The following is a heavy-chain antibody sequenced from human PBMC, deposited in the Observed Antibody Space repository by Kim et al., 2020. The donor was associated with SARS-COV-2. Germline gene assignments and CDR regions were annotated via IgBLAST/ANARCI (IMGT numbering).Heavy chain of an antibody. D-gene: IGHD3-10*01. CDR1: GDSVSSNSAA. J-gene: IGHJ1*01. CDR3: ARDFASEGGNYHGSGGHQAFGT. CDR2: TYYRSKWYN. V-gene: IGHV6-1*01. Sequence: SQTLSLTCAISGDSVSSNSAAWNWIRQSPSRGLEWLGRTYYRSKWYNDYAVSVKSRITINPDTSKNQFSLQLNSVTPEDTAVYYCARDFASEGGNYHGSGGHQAFGTWRQGTLVTVCS.